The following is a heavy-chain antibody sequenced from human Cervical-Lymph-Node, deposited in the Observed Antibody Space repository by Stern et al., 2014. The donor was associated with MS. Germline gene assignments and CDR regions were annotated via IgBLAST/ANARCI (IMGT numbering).Heavy chain of an antibody. D-gene: IGHD2-2*01. V-gene: IGHV3-23*04. Sequence: EEQLVESGGGLAQPGGSLRLSCAASGFTFNSYGLSWVRQAPGQGLEWVSATSGSGATTYSADSVKGRFSISRDNSKNSLYLQMNSLRVEDTAIYYCAKGLFFSSFDFWGQGTLVTVSS. CDR2: TSGSGATT. J-gene: IGHJ4*02. CDR1: GFTFNSYG. CDR3: AKGLFFSSFDF.